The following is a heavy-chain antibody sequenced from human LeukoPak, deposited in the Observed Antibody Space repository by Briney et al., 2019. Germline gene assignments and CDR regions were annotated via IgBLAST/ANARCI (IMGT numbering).Heavy chain of an antibody. CDR1: GGSISSYY. Sequence: SETLSLTCTVSGGSISSYYWSWVRQPPGKGLEWIGYIYYSGSTNYNPSLKSRVTISVDTSKNQFSLKLSSVTAADTAVYYCASTTSSPMRFDYWGQGTLVTVSS. J-gene: IGHJ4*02. V-gene: IGHV4-59*01. D-gene: IGHD2-2*01. CDR2: IYYSGST. CDR3: ASTTSSPMRFDY.